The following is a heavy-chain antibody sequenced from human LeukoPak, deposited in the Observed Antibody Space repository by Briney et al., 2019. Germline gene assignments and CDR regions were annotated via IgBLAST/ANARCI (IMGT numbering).Heavy chain of an antibody. CDR1: GGSISSYY. V-gene: IGHV4-59*01. J-gene: IGHJ5*02. Sequence: SETLSLTCTVSGGSISSYYWSWIRQPPGKGLEWIGYIYYSGSTNYNPSLKSRVTIPVDTSKNQFSLKLSSVTAADTAVYYCARGGSGPLDNWFDPWGQGTLVTVSS. D-gene: IGHD3-10*01. CDR2: IYYSGST. CDR3: ARGGSGPLDNWFDP.